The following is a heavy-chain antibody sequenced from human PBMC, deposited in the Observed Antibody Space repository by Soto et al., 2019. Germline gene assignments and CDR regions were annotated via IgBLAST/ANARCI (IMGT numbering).Heavy chain of an antibody. CDR1: GYTFTSYD. Sequence: ASVKVSCKASGYTFTSYDINWVRQATGQGLEWMGWMNPNSGNTGYAQKFQGRATMTRNTSISTAYMELSSLRSEDTAVYYCAAGGAPTQGDAFDIWGQGTMVTVSS. CDR2: MNPNSGNT. CDR3: AAGGAPTQGDAFDI. J-gene: IGHJ3*02. D-gene: IGHD1-26*01. V-gene: IGHV1-8*01.